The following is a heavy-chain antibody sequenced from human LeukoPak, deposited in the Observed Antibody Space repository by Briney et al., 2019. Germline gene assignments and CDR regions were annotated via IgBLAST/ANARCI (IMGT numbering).Heavy chain of an antibody. CDR3: ARQPSGGYSGIDY. CDR1: GSSFTSYW. J-gene: IGHJ4*02. CDR2: IYPGDSDT. D-gene: IGHD5-12*01. V-gene: IGHV5-51*01. Sequence: GESLQISCQGSGSSFTSYWIGWVRQLPGKSLEGMGIIYPGDSDTRYSPSFQGQVTISADKSISTAYLQWSSLKASDTAMYYCARQPSGGYSGIDYWGQGTLVTVSS.